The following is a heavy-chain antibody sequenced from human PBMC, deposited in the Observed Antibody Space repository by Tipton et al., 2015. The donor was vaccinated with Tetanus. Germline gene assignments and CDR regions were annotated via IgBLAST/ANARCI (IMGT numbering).Heavy chain of an antibody. CDR2: IKEDGSEK. CDR3: VRVWYSGSYRAEYFQH. CDR1: GFTFSGYW. J-gene: IGHJ1*01. D-gene: IGHD1-26*01. Sequence: VQLVQSGGGLVQPGGSLRLSCAASGFTFSGYWMSWVRQAPGKGLEWVANIKEDGSEKNYVDAVKGRFTISRDNAKNSLYLQMNSLRAEDMAVYYCVRVWYSGSYRAEYFQHWGQGTLVTVSS. V-gene: IGHV3-7*01.